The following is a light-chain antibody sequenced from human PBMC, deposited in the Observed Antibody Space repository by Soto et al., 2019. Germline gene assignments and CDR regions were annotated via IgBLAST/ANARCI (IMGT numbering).Light chain of an antibody. V-gene: IGLV1-51*01. CDR2: DNN. J-gene: IGLJ1*01. CDR3: GTWDSSLSAFYV. CDR1: SSNIGNNY. Sequence: HSDLTQPPPVSAAPGQKVTISCSGSSSNIGNNYVSWYQQLPGTAPKLLIYDNNKRPSGIPDRFSGSKSGTSATLGITGLQTGDEADYYCGTWDSSLSAFYVFGTGTKVTVL.